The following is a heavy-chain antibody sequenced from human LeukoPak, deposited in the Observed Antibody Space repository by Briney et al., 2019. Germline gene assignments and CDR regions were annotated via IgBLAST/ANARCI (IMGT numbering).Heavy chain of an antibody. V-gene: IGHV3-11*03. CDR1: GFTFSDYY. J-gene: IGHJ3*02. CDR3: ARWGLYSSSWLGAFDI. Sequence: GGSLRLSCAASGFTFSDYYMSWIRQAPGKGLEWVSYISSSSSYTLYADSVKGRFTISRDNAKNSLYLQMNSLRAEETAVYYCARWGLYSSSWLGAFDIWGQGTMVTVSS. CDR2: ISSSSSYT. D-gene: IGHD6-13*01.